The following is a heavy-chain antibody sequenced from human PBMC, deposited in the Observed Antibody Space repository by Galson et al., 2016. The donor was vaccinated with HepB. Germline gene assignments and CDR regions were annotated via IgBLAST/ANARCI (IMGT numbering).Heavy chain of an antibody. J-gene: IGHJ3*02. D-gene: IGHD3-9*01. CDR2: FDPEDGET. Sequence: SVKVSCKVSGYTLTELSMHWVRQAPGKGLEWMGGFDPEDGETIYAQMFQGRVTMTEETSTDTAYMELSSRRSEDTAVYYCATATDGDMLTGSDAFDIWGQGTMVTVSS. CDR1: GYTLTELS. CDR3: ATATDGDMLTGSDAFDI. V-gene: IGHV1-24*01.